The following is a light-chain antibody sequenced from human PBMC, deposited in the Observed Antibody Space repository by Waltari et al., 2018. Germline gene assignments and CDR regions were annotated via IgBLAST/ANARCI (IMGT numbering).Light chain of an antibody. Sequence: DIQMTQSPSSLSASIGDRITISCRANQTINKFLNWYQQKGSKAPKLLIFSASSLQSGVPFSFSGSGSGTYFTLTISSLQPDDFATYYCQQSYSIPFTFGQGTNLEI. V-gene: IGKV1-39*01. CDR2: SAS. CDR3: QQSYSIPFT. CDR1: QTINKF. J-gene: IGKJ2*01.